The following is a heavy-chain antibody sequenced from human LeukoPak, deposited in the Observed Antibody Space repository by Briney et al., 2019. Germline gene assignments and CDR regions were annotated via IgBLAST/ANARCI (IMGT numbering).Heavy chain of an antibody. Sequence: GGSLRLSCAASGFTFSKYAMHWVRQTPGKGLEWVAAIWNGGSDENYADSVKGRFTISSDNSKSTLYLQMNSLRAEDSAVYYCAFEIGRSQGAFDIWGQGTMITVSS. CDR2: IWNGGSDE. J-gene: IGHJ3*02. D-gene: IGHD1-26*01. V-gene: IGHV3-33*01. CDR1: GFTFSKYA. CDR3: AFEIGRSQGAFDI.